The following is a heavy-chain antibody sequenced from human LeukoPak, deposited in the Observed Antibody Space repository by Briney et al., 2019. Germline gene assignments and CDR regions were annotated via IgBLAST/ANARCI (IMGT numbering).Heavy chain of an antibody. D-gene: IGHD5-18*01. CDR2: IDPSDSET. CDR3: ARQTAMGRSGDY. V-gene: IGHV5-51*01. J-gene: IGHJ4*02. Sequence: GESLKISCEASGYSFSSYWIGWVRQMPGKGLEWMGIIDPSDSETRYTPSFQGQVTISVDKSLTTADLQWNSLKASDTAMYYCARQTAMGRSGDYWGQGTLVTVSS. CDR1: GYSFSSYW.